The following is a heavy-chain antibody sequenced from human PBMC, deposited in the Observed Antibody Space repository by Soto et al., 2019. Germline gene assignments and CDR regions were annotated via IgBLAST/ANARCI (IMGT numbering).Heavy chain of an antibody. CDR3: ARARIVGAQFVNWFDP. Sequence: QVQLVQSGAEVKKPGASVKVSCKASGYTFTSYGISWVRQAPGQGLEWMGWISAYNGNTNYAQKLQGRVTMTTDTSASTGYRELGSVRSDATAVYYCARARIVGAQFVNWFDPWGQGTLVTVSS. CDR2: ISAYNGNT. V-gene: IGHV1-18*01. D-gene: IGHD1-26*01. CDR1: GYTFTSYG. J-gene: IGHJ5*02.